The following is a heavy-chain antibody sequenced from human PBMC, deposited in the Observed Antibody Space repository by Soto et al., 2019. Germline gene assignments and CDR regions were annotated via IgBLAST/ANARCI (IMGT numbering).Heavy chain of an antibody. CDR1: GGSISSSNW. CDR2: IYHSGSN. D-gene: IGHD6-13*01. Sequence: QVQLQESGPGLVKPSGTLSLTCAVSGGSISSSNWWSWVRQHPGKGLEWIGEIYHSGSNNYNPSLKSRVTISVAKSKNQLSLKLSFVTAADTAVYYCARIAAAGTQFVYWGQGTLVTVSS. J-gene: IGHJ4*02. V-gene: IGHV4-4*02. CDR3: ARIAAAGTQFVY.